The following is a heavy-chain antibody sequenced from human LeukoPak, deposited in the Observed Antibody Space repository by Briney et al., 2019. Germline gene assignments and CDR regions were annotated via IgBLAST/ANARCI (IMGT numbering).Heavy chain of an antibody. V-gene: IGHV1-2*02. D-gene: IGHD2-2*01. J-gene: IGHJ5*02. CDR3: ASSDIVVVPAAGNWFDP. Sequence: ASVKVSCKASGYTFTGYYMHWVRQAPGRGLEWMGWINPNSGGTNYAQKFQGRVTMTRDTSISTAYMELSRLRSDDTAVYYCASSDIVVVPAAGNWFDPWGQGTLVTVSS. CDR1: GYTFTGYY. CDR2: INPNSGGT.